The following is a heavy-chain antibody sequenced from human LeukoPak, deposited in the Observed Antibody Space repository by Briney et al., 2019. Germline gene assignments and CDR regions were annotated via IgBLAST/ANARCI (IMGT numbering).Heavy chain of an antibody. CDR3: ARVLGATTGWFDP. V-gene: IGHV1-2*02. CDR1: GYTFTGYY. J-gene: IGHJ5*02. D-gene: IGHD1-26*01. Sequence: ASVKVSCKASGYTFTGYYMHWVRQAPGRGLEWMGWINPNSGGTNYAQKFQGRVTMTRDTSISTAYMEPSRLRSDDTAVYYCARVLGATTGWFDPWGQGTLVTVSS. CDR2: INPNSGGT.